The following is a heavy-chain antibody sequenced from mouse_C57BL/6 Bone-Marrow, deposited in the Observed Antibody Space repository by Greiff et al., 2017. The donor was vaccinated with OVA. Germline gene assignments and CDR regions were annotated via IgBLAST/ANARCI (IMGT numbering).Heavy chain of an antibody. CDR1: GFSFTSYG. Sequence: QVQLKESGPGLVQPSQSLSITCTVSGFSFTSYGVHWVRQSPGKGLEWLGVIWSGGSTDYNAAFISRLSISKDNSKSQVFFKMNSLQADDTAIYYCARTGFAYWGQGTLVTVSA. V-gene: IGHV2-2*01. J-gene: IGHJ3*01. CDR3: ARTGFAY. CDR2: IWSGGST.